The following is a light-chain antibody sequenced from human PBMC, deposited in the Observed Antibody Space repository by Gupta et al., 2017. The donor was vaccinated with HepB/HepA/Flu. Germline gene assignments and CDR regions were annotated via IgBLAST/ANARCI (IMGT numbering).Light chain of an antibody. J-gene: IGKJ3*01. CDR2: DAS. CDR3: QQYDILPRT. Sequence: DIQMTQSPASLSAAVGDRVTITCQASQDISVYLNWYQQKPGKAPKLLIFDASRLETGVPSRFSGSGSGTDFTFTISSLQPEDIATYYCQQYDILPRTFGHGTKVDIK. V-gene: IGKV1-33*01. CDR1: QDISVY.